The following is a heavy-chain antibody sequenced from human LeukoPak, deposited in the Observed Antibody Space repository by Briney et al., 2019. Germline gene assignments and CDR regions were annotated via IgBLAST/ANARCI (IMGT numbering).Heavy chain of an antibody. Sequence: GRSLRLSCAASGFTFSSYAMHWVRQAPGKGLEWVSSISSSSSYIYYADSVKGRFTISRDNAKNSLYLQMNSLRAEDTAVYYCARSRRNIVVVPAPDYWGQGTLVTVSS. V-gene: IGHV3-21*01. CDR3: ARSRRNIVVVPAPDY. CDR1: GFTFSSYA. D-gene: IGHD2-2*01. CDR2: ISSSSSYI. J-gene: IGHJ4*02.